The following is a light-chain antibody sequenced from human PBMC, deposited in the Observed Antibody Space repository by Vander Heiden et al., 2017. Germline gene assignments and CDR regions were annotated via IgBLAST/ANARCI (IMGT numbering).Light chain of an antibody. CDR3: QQYNNWPPGT. CDR2: GES. J-gene: IGKJ2*01. V-gene: IGKV3-15*01. CDR1: QSVSSN. Sequence: EIQMTQSPATLSVSVGERATLSCRASQSVSSNLAWYQQKPGQAPTLLIYGESSRAAGIPARFSSSGSGTEVTITISSLQSEDFAVNYYQQYNNWPPGTFGQGTKLEIK.